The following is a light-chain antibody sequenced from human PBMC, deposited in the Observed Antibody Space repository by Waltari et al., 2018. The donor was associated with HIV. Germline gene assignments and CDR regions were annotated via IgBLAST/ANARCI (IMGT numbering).Light chain of an antibody. V-gene: IGLV1-40*01. CDR2: ETT. CDR3: CSSAGGSTFV. CDR1: SSNVGAGFG. Sequence: QSVLTQPPSTSGAPGQRVTVSCSGTSSNVGAGFGVHWYHHVPATPPSLLIYETTKRPSGVSARCSGAKSGNTASVTSCGLQAEDEGDYHCCSSAGGSTFVFGTGTRVTVL. J-gene: IGLJ1*01.